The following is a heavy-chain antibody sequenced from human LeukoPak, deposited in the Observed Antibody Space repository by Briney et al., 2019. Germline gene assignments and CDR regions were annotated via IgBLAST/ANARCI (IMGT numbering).Heavy chain of an antibody. Sequence: SETLSLTCTVSGYSISSGYYWGWIRQPPGKGLEWIGSIYHSGSTYYNPSLKSRVTISVDTSKNQFSLKLSSVTAADTAVYYCARHLLGGEDDYWGQGTLVTVSS. CDR3: ARHLLGGEDDY. CDR1: GYSISSGYY. J-gene: IGHJ4*02. D-gene: IGHD3-10*01. CDR2: IYHSGST. V-gene: IGHV4-38-2*02.